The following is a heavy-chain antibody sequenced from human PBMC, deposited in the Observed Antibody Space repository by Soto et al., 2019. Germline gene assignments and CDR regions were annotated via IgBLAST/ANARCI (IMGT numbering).Heavy chain of an antibody. CDR2: ISYSGST. V-gene: IGHV4-30-4*01. D-gene: IGHD2-15*01. CDR1: GASISSGDYY. CDR3: ARAYCSGGSCSYFDS. J-gene: IGHJ4*02. Sequence: QVHLQESGPGLVKPSQTLSLTCTVSGASISSGDYYWSWIRQPPGKGLEWIGYISYSGSTYYNPSLKSRVSISVDTSKNQFSLKLSSVTAADTAVFYCARAYCSGGSCSYFDSWGQGTLVTVSS.